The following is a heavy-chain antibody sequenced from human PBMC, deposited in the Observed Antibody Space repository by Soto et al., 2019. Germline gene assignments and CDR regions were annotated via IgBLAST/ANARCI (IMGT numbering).Heavy chain of an antibody. D-gene: IGHD3-10*01. V-gene: IGHV4-39*01. CDR3: ARHDDHRSPPLGFHI. CDR2: IRYGGATSGTT. CDR1: DGSVSSDKYL. Sequence: QVQLQESGPRLVKPSETLTLKCTVSDGSVSSDKYLWGWIRQPPGKGLEWVASIRYGGATSGTTFYNPSLGGRLTISLDTSADQVSLRLTSVTATDTAVYYCARHDDHRSPPLGFHIWGQGTLVTVSS. J-gene: IGHJ3*02.